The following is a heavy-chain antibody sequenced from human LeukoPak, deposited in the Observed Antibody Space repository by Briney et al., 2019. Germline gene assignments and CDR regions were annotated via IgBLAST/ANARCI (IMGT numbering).Heavy chain of an antibody. CDR1: GYTFTGYY. V-gene: IGHV1-2*02. D-gene: IGHD1-7*01. J-gene: IGHJ6*02. CDR2: INPNSGGT. Sequence: SVKVSCKASGYTFTGYYMQWVRQAPGQGLEWMGWINPNSGGTNYAQKFQGRVTMTRDTSISTAYMELSRLRSDDTAVYYCARYPELELLGLVRHYYYGMDVWGQGTTVTVSS. CDR3: ARYPELELLGLVRHYYYGMDV.